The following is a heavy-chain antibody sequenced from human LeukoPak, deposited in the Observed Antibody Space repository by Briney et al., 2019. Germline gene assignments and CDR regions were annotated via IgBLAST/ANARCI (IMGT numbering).Heavy chain of an antibody. CDR3: ARSAAGIPYAFDI. CDR2: ISSSSSYI. V-gene: IGHV3-21*01. D-gene: IGHD2-21*01. J-gene: IGHJ3*02. Sequence: PGGSLRLSCAASGFTFSSYSMNWVRQAPGKGLEWVSSISSSSSYIYYADSVKGRFTISRDNAKNSLYLQMNSLRAEDTAVYYCARSAAGIPYAFDIWGQGTMVTVSS. CDR1: GFTFSSYS.